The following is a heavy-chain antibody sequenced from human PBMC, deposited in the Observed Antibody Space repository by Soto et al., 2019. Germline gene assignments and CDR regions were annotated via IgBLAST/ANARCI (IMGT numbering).Heavy chain of an antibody. CDR2: MSAYNGNT. J-gene: IGHJ4*02. CDR1: GYTFTSYG. V-gene: IGHV1-18*01. Sequence: QVQLVQSGAEVKKPGASVKVSCKASGYTFTSYGISWVRQAPGQGLEWMGWMSAYNGNTNYAQKLQGRDTSATDTTRSTAHIDLRSLRSDETAVYYCARDLPPEDCWGQGTLVTVSS. CDR3: ARDLPPEDC.